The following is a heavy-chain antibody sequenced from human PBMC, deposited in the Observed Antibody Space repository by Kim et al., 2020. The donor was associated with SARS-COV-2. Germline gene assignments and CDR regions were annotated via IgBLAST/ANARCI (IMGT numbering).Heavy chain of an antibody. CDR3: ARDYGDKQWLMHH. J-gene: IGHJ4*02. V-gene: IGHV1-69*01. D-gene: IGHD6-19*01. Sequence: YAQKFQGRVTITADESTSTAYMELSSLRSEDTAVYYCARDYGDKQWLMHHWGQGTLVTVSS.